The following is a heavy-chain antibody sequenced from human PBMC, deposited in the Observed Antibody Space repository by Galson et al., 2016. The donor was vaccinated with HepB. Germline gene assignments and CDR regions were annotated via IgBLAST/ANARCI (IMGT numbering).Heavy chain of an antibody. CDR2: THYSGIT. V-gene: IGHV4-59*01. CDR3: ASDWHTNGYYFL. J-gene: IGHJ4*02. D-gene: IGHD3-22*01. Sequence: SETLSLTCSVSGASITSYYWGWVRQPPGKGLEWIGYTHYSGITKYNPSLESRLTMSVDTSKNQVSLELKSVTAADTALYFCASDWHTNGYYFLWGQGILVAVSS. CDR1: GASITSYY.